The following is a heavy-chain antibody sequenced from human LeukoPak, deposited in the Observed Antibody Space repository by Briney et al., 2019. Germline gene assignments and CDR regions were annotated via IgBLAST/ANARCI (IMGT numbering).Heavy chain of an antibody. CDR3: ARARSVYCSGGSCYWFDP. D-gene: IGHD2-15*01. CDR1: GGSISSGSYY. CDR2: IYTGGST. V-gene: IGHV4-61*02. J-gene: IGHJ5*02. Sequence: SETLSLTCTVSGGSISSGSYYWSWMRQPAGKGLEWIGRIYTGGSTNYNPSLKSRVTISVDTSKNQFSLKLSSVTAADTAVYYCARARSVYCSGGSCYWFDPWGQGTLVTVSS.